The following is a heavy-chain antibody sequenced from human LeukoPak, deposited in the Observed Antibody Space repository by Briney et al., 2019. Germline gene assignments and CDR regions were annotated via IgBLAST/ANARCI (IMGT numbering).Heavy chain of an antibody. J-gene: IGHJ3*01. D-gene: IGHD4-17*01. CDR2: ISYTGST. CDR3: ARGPTTVTKGFDV. Sequence: SATLSLTCTVSGGSISSHYWTWIRQSPGKGLEWIGYISYTGSTNYNPSLKSRVTLPVDTSKNQFSLKLSSVTAADTAVYYCARGPTTVTKGFDVWGQGTVVTVSS. CDR1: GGSISSHY. V-gene: IGHV4-59*11.